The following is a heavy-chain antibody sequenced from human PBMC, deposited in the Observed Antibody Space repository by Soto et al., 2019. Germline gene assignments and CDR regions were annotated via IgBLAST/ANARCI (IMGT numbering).Heavy chain of an antibody. Sequence: QVQLVESGGGVVQPGRSLRLSCAASGFTFSSYGRHWVRQAPGKGLEWVAVISYDGSNKYYADSVKGRFTISRDNSKNTLYLQMNSLRAEDTAVYYCAKDIGPGGGADYWGQGTLVTVSS. V-gene: IGHV3-30*18. CDR1: GFTFSSYG. D-gene: IGHD3-16*01. CDR3: AKDIGPGGGADY. CDR2: ISYDGSNK. J-gene: IGHJ4*02.